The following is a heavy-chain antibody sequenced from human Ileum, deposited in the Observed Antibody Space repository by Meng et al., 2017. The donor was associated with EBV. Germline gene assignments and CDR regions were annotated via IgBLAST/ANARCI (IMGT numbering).Heavy chain of an antibody. D-gene: IGHD2-8*02. CDR3: AVEVIFGGVPFDD. Sequence: QVQLVLSQAEVQKPGASVKVSCKVSGKTFTNNAIHWVRQAPGQGLEWMGWINPRNGNTAYSQKFQDRVTITRDTSASTAYMELSSLTSEDMAVYFCAVEVIFGGVPFDDWGQGTLVTVSS. CDR1: GKTFTNNA. J-gene: IGHJ4*02. V-gene: IGHV1-3*01. CDR2: INPRNGNT.